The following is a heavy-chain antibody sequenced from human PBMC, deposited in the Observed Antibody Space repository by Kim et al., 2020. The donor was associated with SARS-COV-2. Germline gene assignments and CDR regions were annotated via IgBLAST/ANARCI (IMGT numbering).Heavy chain of an antibody. CDR2: IYSGGST. D-gene: IGHD3-10*01. CDR1: GFTVSSNY. Sequence: GGSLRLSCAASGFTVSSNYMSWVRQAPGKGLEWVSVIYSGGSTYYADSVKGRFTISRDNSKNTLYLQMNSLRAEDTAVYYCARASLGTYGSGSYNYYYYYGMDVWGQGTTVTVSS. J-gene: IGHJ6*02. CDR3: ARASLGTYGSGSYNYYYYYGMDV. V-gene: IGHV3-53*01.